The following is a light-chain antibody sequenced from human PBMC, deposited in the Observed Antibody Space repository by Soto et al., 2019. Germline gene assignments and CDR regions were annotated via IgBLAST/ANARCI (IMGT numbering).Light chain of an antibody. CDR3: QQYNNWPLT. J-gene: IGKJ4*01. Sequence: EVVMTQSPGTLSVSPGQRATLSCRASQTVGSNAAWYQQKPGQPPRLLIYAASTWATGIPARFSGSGSRTEFTLTIDSLQPEDFAVYFCQQYNNWPLTFGGGTKVEIK. CDR2: AAS. CDR1: QTVGSN. V-gene: IGKV3-15*01.